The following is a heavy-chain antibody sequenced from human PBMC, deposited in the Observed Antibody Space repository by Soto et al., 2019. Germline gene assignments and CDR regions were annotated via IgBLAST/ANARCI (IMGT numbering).Heavy chain of an antibody. CDR2: ISYDGSNK. V-gene: IGHV3-30*18. Sequence: QVQLVESGGGVVQPGRSLRLSCAASGFTFSSYGMHWVRQAPGKGLEWMALISYDGSNKYYADSVKGRFTISRDNSKNTLYLQMNSLRAEDSAVYYCAKGSINYGDYGWFDPWGQGTLVIVSS. CDR1: GFTFSSYG. J-gene: IGHJ5*02. D-gene: IGHD4-17*01. CDR3: AKGSINYGDYGWFDP.